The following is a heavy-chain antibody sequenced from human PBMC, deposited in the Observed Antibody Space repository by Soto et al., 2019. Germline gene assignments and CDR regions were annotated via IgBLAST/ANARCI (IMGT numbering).Heavy chain of an antibody. V-gene: IGHV3-23*01. CDR1: GFTFSNYA. J-gene: IGHJ4*02. CDR2: ISGSGGST. CDR3: AKDSTYCGGDCQNLYYFDY. Sequence: PGGSLRLSCAVSGFTFSNYAMSWVRQAPGKGLEWVSAISGSGGSTYYADSVKGRFTISRDKSKNTVYLQMNSLRTEDTAVYYCAKDSTYCGGDCQNLYYFDYWGQGTLVTVSS. D-gene: IGHD2-21*02.